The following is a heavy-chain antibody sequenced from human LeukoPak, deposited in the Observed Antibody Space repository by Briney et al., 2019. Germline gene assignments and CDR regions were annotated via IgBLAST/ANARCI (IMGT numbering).Heavy chain of an antibody. CDR2: INHSGST. V-gene: IGHV4-34*01. CDR3: ARGMIHDY. D-gene: IGHD3-22*01. CDR1: GGSFSDYY. Sequence: PSETLSLTCAVYGGSFSDYYWSWIRQPPGKGLEWIGEINHSGSTNYNPSLKSRVTISIDTSKKQFSLKLSSVTAADTAVYYCARGMIHDYWGQGTLVTVSS. J-gene: IGHJ4*02.